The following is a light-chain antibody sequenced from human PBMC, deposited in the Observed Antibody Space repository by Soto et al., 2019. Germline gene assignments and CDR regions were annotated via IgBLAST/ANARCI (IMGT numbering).Light chain of an antibody. CDR1: QGISTY. V-gene: IGKV1-39*01. Sequence: DIQMTQSPSTLSASVGDRVTITCRASQGISTYLNWYQQKPGKAPKLLIYAASSLQSGAPSRFSGSGSGTDFTLTISSLQPEDFATYYCQQSYSTPSFGQGTKVDIK. J-gene: IGKJ1*01. CDR2: AAS. CDR3: QQSYSTPS.